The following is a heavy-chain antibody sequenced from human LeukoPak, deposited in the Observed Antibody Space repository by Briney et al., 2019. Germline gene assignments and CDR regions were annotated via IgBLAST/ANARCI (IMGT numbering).Heavy chain of an antibody. V-gene: IGHV4-4*02. Sequence: PSETLSLTCAVSGGSISSRNWWSWVRQPPGKGLEWIGEIYHSGSTNYNPSLQSRVSISVDKSKNQFSLKLGSVTAADTAVYYCARVAAKTVDYWGQGTLVTVSS. CDR3: ARVAAKTVDY. D-gene: IGHD2-15*01. J-gene: IGHJ4*02. CDR1: GGSISSRNW. CDR2: IYHSGST.